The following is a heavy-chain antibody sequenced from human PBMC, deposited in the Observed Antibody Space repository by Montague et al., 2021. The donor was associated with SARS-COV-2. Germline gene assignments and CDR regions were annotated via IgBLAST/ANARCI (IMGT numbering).Heavy chain of an antibody. CDR1: GGSFSDYF. CDR2: INHRGTS. Sequence: SETLSLTCAVYGGSFSDYFWTWIRQPPGKGLEWIGEINHRGTSNXNPSLKSRVSISVDTSKNQFPLYLGSVTAADTAVYYCARGRQHFNMIVVVMTGGEYYFDYWGQGTLVTVSS. V-gene: IGHV4-34*01. J-gene: IGHJ4*02. CDR3: ARGRQHFNMIVVVMTGGEYYFDY. D-gene: IGHD3-22*01.